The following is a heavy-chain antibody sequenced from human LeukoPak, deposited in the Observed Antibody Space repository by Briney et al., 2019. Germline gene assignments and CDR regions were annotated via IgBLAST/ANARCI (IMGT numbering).Heavy chain of an antibody. CDR1: GFTVSSNY. CDR3: ARTYYYDSSGPLAPSDYYYGMDV. D-gene: IGHD3-22*01. V-gene: IGHV3-66*01. CDR2: IYSGGST. J-gene: IGHJ6*02. Sequence: PGGSLRLSCAASGFTVSSNYMSWVRQAPGKGLEWVSVIYSGGSTYYADSVKGRFTISRDNSKNTLYLQMNSLRAEDTAVYYCARTYYYDSSGPLAPSDYYYGMDVWGQGTTVTVSS.